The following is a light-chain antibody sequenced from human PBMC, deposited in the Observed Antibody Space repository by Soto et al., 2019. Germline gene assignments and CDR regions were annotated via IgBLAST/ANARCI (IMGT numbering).Light chain of an antibody. V-gene: IGLV1-47*01. J-gene: IGLJ2*01. CDR2: RNN. Sequence: QSVLTQPPSASGTPGQRVTISCSGSSSNIGSNYVYWYQQLPGTAPKLLIYRNNQRPSGVPDLFSGSKSGTSASLAISGLRSDDEADYYCAAWDDSLSARIGGGTKLTVL. CDR3: AAWDDSLSAR. CDR1: SSNIGSNY.